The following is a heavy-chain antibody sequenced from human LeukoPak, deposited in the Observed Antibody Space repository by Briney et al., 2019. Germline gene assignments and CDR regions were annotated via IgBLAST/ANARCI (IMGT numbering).Heavy chain of an antibody. Sequence: PGGSLRLSCAASGFTFSSYAMHWVRQAPGKGLEWVAVISYDGSNKCYADSVKGRFTISRDNSKNTLYLQMNSLRAEDTAVYYCARDLLPAAILYYDFWSGPTPGYWGQGTLVTVSS. J-gene: IGHJ4*02. CDR1: GFTFSSYA. V-gene: IGHV3-30-3*01. CDR3: ARDLLPAAILYYDFWSGPTPGY. D-gene: IGHD3-3*01. CDR2: ISYDGSNK.